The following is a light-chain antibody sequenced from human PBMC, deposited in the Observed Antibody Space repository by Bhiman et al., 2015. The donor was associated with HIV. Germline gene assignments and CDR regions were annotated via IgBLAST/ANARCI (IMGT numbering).Light chain of an antibody. CDR2: DVS. CDR3: GTWHSALSGGGV. V-gene: IGLV2-14*01. CDR1: SSDVGGYNY. Sequence: QSALTQPASVSGSPGQSITISCTGTSSDVGGYNYVSWYQQHPGKAPKLMIYDVSQRPSGVSNRFSGSKSGNTASLTISGLQAEDEADYYCGTWHSALSGGGVFGTGTRVTVL. J-gene: IGLJ1*01.